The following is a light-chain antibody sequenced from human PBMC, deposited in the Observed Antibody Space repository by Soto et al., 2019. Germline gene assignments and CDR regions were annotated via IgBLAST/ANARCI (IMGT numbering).Light chain of an antibody. Sequence: DIVLTQSPGTLSLSPGERATLSCRASQTVRDGYLAWYQQKPGPAPRLFIYGASARATGIPDRFSGSGSGTDFTLTIIGLEPEDFAGYYCQQYVVAMLTFGQGAKLEIK. J-gene: IGKJ2*01. CDR2: GAS. V-gene: IGKV3-20*01. CDR1: QTVRDGY. CDR3: QQYVVAMLT.